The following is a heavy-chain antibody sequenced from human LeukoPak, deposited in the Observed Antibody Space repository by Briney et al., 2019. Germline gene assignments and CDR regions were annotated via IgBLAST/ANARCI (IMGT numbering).Heavy chain of an antibody. CDR3: AKRFRSGYKYFDY. V-gene: IGHV3-30*04. CDR2: ISYDGSNK. D-gene: IGHD5-24*01. J-gene: IGHJ4*02. Sequence: GGSLRLSCAASGFTFSSYAMHWVRQAPGKGLEWVAVISYDGSNKYYADSVKGRFTISRDNSKNTLYLQMNSLRAEDTAVYYCAKRFRSGYKYFDYWGQGTLVTVSS. CDR1: GFTFSSYA.